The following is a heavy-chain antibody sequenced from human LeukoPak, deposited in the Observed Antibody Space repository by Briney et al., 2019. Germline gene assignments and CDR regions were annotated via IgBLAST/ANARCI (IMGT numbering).Heavy chain of an antibody. J-gene: IGHJ5*02. V-gene: IGHV4-34*01. CDR1: SGSITGYY. Sequence: SETLSLTCAVHSGSITGYYWSWIRQPPGKGLEWIGEINHSGRTNYNPSLKSRVTISVDTSKNQFSLKLSSVTAADTAVYYCAREQGVVVPALSWFDPWGQGTLVTVSS. CDR2: INHSGRT. D-gene: IGHD2-2*01. CDR3: AREQGVVVPALSWFDP.